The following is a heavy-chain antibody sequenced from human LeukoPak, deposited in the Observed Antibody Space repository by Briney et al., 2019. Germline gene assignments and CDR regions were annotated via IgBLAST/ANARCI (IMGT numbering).Heavy chain of an antibody. CDR1: GFSLRNYW. V-gene: IGHV3-7*01. J-gene: IGHJ4*02. Sequence: GGSLRLSCVASGFSLRNYWMSRVRQAPGKGLEWVANIKQDESEKYYVDSVKGRFTISRDNAKNSLYLQMNSLRAEDTAVYYCARALDSSSSRYQAFEYWGQGTLVTISS. D-gene: IGHD2-2*01. CDR2: IKQDESEK. CDR3: ARALDSSSSRYQAFEY.